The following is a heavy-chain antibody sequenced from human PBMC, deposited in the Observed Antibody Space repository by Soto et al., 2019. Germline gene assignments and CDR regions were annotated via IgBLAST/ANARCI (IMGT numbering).Heavy chain of an antibody. CDR2: IIPIFGTA. V-gene: IGHV1-69*01. Sequence: QVQVVQSGXEVXXXGXXVNVXCKASGGTXSSXVIXXXXXXXXQGLEWMGGIIPIFGTANYAQKFQGRLTIXADEXXXTXXXXXXXXXSEDTAVYYCARARIGDGYNFGRFDYWGQGTLVTVXS. D-gene: IGHD5-12*01. CDR1: GGTXSSXV. CDR3: ARARIGDGYNFGRFDY. J-gene: IGHJ4*02.